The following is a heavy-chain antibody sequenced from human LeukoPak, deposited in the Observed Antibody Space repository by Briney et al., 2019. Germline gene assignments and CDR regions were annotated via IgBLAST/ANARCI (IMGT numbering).Heavy chain of an antibody. J-gene: IGHJ2*01. Sequence: PGESLRLSCAASGFTFSNYAMSWVRQAPGKGLEWVSALSGSGDNTYYADSVKGRFTIFRDNSKNTLYLQMNSLRAEDTALYYCARPASRGVGRYFDLWGRGTLVTVSS. CDR1: GFTFSNYA. D-gene: IGHD3-10*01. CDR3: ARPASRGVGRYFDL. V-gene: IGHV3-23*01. CDR2: LSGSGDNT.